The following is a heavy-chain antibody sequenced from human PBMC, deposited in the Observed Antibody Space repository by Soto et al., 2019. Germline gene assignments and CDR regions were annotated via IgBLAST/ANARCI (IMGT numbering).Heavy chain of an antibody. J-gene: IGHJ3*02. CDR3: ARISPYIVVGPAVGGALDI. D-gene: IGHD2-2*01. CDR1: GGSISSYY. Sequence: ALTCTVSGGSISSYYWSWIRQPPGKGLEWIGYIYYSGSTNYNPSLKSRVTISVDTSKNQFSLTLSSVTAADTAVYYCARISPYIVVGPAVGGALDICGEGT. V-gene: IGHV4-59*01. CDR2: IYYSGST.